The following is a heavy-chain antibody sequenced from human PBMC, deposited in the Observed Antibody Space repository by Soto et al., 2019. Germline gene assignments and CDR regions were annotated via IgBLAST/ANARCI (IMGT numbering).Heavy chain of an antibody. CDR2: TYYRSKWYN. V-gene: IGHV6-1*01. J-gene: IGHJ3*02. D-gene: IGHD6-25*01. CDR3: SRGINSATDI. Sequence: QVQLQQSGPGLVKPAQTLSLTCVISGDSVSSNNGAWNWIRQSPSSGLEWLGRTYYRSKWYNNYAFSVKSRTPICAETSKKQFSLQLGSGTPEDTAVYYCSRGINSATDILGQGTMVTVS. CDR1: GDSVSSNNGA.